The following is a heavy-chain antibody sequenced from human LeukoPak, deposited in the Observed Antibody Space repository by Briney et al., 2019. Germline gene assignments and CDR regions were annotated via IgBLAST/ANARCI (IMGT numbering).Heavy chain of an antibody. CDR2: IYYSGST. J-gene: IGHJ5*02. V-gene: IGHV4-59*01. D-gene: IGHD1-26*01. CDR3: ACTPTSSGSYFWFGP. CDR1: GGSISSYY. Sequence: SETLSLTCTVSGGSISSYYWSWIRQPPGKGLEWIGYIYYSGSTNYNPSLKSRVTISVDTSKNQFSLKLSSVTAADTAVYYCACTPTSSGSYFWFGPWGQGTLVTGSS.